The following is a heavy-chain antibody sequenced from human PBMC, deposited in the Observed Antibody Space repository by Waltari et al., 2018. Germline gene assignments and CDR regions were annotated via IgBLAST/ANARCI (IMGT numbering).Heavy chain of an antibody. CDR3: ALLGAQNWFDP. J-gene: IGHJ5*02. CDR2: ISGSGGST. CDR1: GFTFSSYA. Sequence: EVQLLESGGGLVQPGGSLRLSCAASGFTFSSYAMSWVRQAPGKGLDGVSAISGSGGSTYYADSVKGRFTISRDNSKNTLYLQMNSLRAEDTAVYYCALLGAQNWFDPWGQGTLVTVSS. V-gene: IGHV3-23*01.